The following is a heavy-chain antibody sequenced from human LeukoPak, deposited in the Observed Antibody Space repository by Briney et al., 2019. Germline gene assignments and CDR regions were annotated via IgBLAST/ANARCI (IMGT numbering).Heavy chain of an antibody. CDR2: IYPGDSDT. D-gene: IGHD5-18*01. J-gene: IGHJ4*02. CDR1: GYSFTSYW. Sequence: GESLKISCKGSGYSFTSYWIGWVHQMPGKGLEWMGIIYPGDSDTRYSPSFQGQVTISADKSISTAYLQWSSLKASDTAMYYCARTITAMDTQIDYWGQGTLVTVSS. CDR3: ARTITAMDTQIDY. V-gene: IGHV5-51*07.